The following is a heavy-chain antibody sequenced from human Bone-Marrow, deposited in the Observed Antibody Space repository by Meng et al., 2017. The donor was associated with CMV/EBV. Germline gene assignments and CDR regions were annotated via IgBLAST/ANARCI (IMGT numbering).Heavy chain of an antibody. CDR1: GFTFSSYS. D-gene: IGHD2-2*01. CDR2: ISSSSSYI. V-gene: IGHV3-21*01. CDR3: ARDCSSTSCCI. J-gene: IGHJ3*02. Sequence: RGSLRLSCAASGFTFSSYSMNWVRQAPGKGLEWVSSISSSSSYIYYADSVKGRFTISRDNAKNSLYLQMNSLRAEDTAVYYCARDCSSTSCCIWGQGTMVTVSS.